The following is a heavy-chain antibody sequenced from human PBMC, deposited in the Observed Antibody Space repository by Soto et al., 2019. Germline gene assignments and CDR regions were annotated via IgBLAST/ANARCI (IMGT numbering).Heavy chain of an antibody. J-gene: IGHJ5*01. CDR1: GFTFKNQA. D-gene: IGHD2-21*01. V-gene: IGHV3-23*01. Sequence: VHLLASGGRLVQPGGSLRLSCTASGFTFKNQAMSWVRQAPGKGLEWVSTISASGATSLYADSVKGRFTIFKDTCQFYLDLSSLRVEDSATYYCAKTEAMVVVDVQPRWFASWGQGSLVTVSS. CDR2: ISASGATS. CDR3: AKTEAMVVVDVQPRWFAS.